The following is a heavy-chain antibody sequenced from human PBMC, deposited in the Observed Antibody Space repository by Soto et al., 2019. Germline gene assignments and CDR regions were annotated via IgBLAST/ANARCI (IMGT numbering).Heavy chain of an antibody. V-gene: IGHV3-23*04. CDR2: IGGSGGTS. D-gene: IGHD1-26*01. J-gene: IGHJ4*02. CDR1: GFIFSNYV. Sequence: EVQLVDSGGGLVQPGGSLRLSCAASGFIFSNYVMSWVRQAPGKGLERVSAIGGSGGTSYYADSVKGRSTISSDNSKSTLHLQMNSLRAEDTVIYYCAKRPRALLTFDSWGQGTLVTVSS. CDR3: AKRPRALLTFDS.